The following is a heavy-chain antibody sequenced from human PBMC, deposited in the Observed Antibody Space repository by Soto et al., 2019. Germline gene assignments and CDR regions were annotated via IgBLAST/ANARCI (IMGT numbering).Heavy chain of an antibody. CDR3: ARALGNYYDSSGYYYEFDY. CDR1: GGSISSYY. D-gene: IGHD3-22*01. CDR2: IYYSGST. Sequence: SETLSLTCTVSGGSISSYYWSWIRQPPGKGLEWIGYIYYSGSTNYNPSLKSRVTISVDTSKNQFSLKLSSVTAADTAVYYCARALGNYYDSSGYYYEFDYWGQGTLVTVSS. V-gene: IGHV4-59*01. J-gene: IGHJ4*02.